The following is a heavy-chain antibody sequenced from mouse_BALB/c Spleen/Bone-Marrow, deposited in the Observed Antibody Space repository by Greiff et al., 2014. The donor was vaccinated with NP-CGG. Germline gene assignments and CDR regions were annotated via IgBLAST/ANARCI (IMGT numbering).Heavy chain of an antibody. V-gene: IGHV4-1*02. CDR3: ARNGYYGWITY. CDR2: INPDSRTI. Sequence: EVKLLESGGGLVQPGGSLKLSCAASGFDFRGYWMTWVRQAPGKGLEWIGEINPDSRTINYKPSLKEKFIMSRDNAKNTLYLQMSKVRSEDTALYYCARNGYYGWITYWGQGTLATVSA. J-gene: IGHJ3*01. D-gene: IGHD2-3*01. CDR1: GFDFRGYW.